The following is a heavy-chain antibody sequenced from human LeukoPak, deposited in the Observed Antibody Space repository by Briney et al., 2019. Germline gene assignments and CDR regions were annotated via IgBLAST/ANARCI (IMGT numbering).Heavy chain of an antibody. D-gene: IGHD3-22*01. CDR1: GFTVSSNY. Sequence: AGGSLRLSCAASGFTVSSNYMSWVRQAPGKGLEWVSVIYSGGSTYYADSVKGRFTISRDNSKNTLYLQMNSLRAEDTAVYYCARGYYYDSSAYYSDAFDIWGQGTMVTVSS. CDR2: IYSGGST. V-gene: IGHV3-53*01. J-gene: IGHJ3*02. CDR3: ARGYYYDSSAYYSDAFDI.